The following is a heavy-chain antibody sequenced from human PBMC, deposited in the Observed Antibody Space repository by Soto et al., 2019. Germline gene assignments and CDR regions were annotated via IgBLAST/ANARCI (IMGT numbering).Heavy chain of an antibody. D-gene: IGHD3-3*01. CDR3: ARSKEASYDFWYGMDV. V-gene: IGHV1-69*06. CDR1: GGTFSSYA. J-gene: IGHJ6*02. Sequence: GASVKVSFKASGGTFSSYAMSGVRQAPGQGRECMGGIIPIFGTANYAQKFQGRVTITADKSTSTAYMELSSLRSEDTAVYYCARSKEASYDFWYGMDVWGQGTTVTVSS. CDR2: IIPIFGTA.